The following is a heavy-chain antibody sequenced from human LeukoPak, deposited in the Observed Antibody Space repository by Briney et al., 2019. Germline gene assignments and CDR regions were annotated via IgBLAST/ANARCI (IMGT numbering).Heavy chain of an antibody. V-gene: IGHV4-61*02. CDR1: GSSISSGSYY. Sequence: SQTLSLTYTVSGSSISSGSYYWSWIRQPAGEGLEWIGRIYTSGSTNYNPSLKSRVTISVDTSKNQFSLKLSSVTAADTAVYYCARASLYYDFWSGHDYWGQGTLVTVSS. J-gene: IGHJ4*02. CDR3: ARASLYYDFWSGHDY. D-gene: IGHD3-3*01. CDR2: IYTSGST.